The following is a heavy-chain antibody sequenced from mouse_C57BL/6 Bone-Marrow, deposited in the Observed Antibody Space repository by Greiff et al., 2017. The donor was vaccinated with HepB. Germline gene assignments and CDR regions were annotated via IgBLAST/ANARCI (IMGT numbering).Heavy chain of an antibody. Sequence: QVQLQQSGAELARPGASVKLSCKASGYTFTSYGISWVKQRTGQGLEWIGEIYPRSGNTYFNEKFKGKATLTADKSSSTAYMELRSLTSEDSAVYFCAREKNYYGSSYHYYAMDYWGQGTSVTVSS. J-gene: IGHJ4*01. CDR2: IYPRSGNT. V-gene: IGHV1-81*01. D-gene: IGHD1-1*01. CDR1: GYTFTSYG. CDR3: AREKNYYGSSYHYYAMDY.